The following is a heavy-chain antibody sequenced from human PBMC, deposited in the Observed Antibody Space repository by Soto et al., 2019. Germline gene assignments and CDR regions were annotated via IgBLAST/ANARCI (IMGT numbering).Heavy chain of an antibody. V-gene: IGHV3-74*01. CDR3: AREYYSSGTH. CDR2: ISENGGIT. CDR1: GFTFSTYW. J-gene: IGHJ1*01. Sequence: GGSLRLSCAASGFTFSTYWMQWVRQVPGGGLVWVSSISENGGITTYADSVKGRFTISRDNAKNTLYLQMNGLRVEDTAIYYCAREYYSSGTHWGQGTLVTVSS. D-gene: IGHD3-10*01.